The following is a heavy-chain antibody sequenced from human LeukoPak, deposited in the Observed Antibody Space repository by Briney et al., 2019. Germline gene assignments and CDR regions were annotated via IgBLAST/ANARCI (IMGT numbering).Heavy chain of an antibody. CDR1: GYTFTGYY. CDR2: INPNSGGT. CDR3: ARVTVRGVIPEEG. V-gene: IGHV1-2*02. D-gene: IGHD3-10*01. Sequence: GASVKVSCKASGYTFTGYYMHWVRQAPGQGLEWMGWINPNSGGTNYAQKFQGRVTMTRDTSISTAYMELSRLRSDDTAVYYCARVTVRGVIPEEGWGQGTLVTVSS. J-gene: IGHJ4*02.